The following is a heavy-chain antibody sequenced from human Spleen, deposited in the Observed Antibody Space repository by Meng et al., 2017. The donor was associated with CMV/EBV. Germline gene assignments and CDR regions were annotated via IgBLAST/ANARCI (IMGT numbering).Heavy chain of an antibody. D-gene: IGHD7-27*01. Sequence: ASVKVSCKASEYTFTAYYIHWVRQAPGQGLEWMGWINPNSGGTNYAQKFQGRVTMTRDTSINTGYMELTRLTSDDTAVYYCARDNNWGPDYWGQGTLVTVSS. J-gene: IGHJ4*02. CDR3: ARDNNWGPDY. CDR2: INPNSGGT. CDR1: EYTFTAYY. V-gene: IGHV1-2*02.